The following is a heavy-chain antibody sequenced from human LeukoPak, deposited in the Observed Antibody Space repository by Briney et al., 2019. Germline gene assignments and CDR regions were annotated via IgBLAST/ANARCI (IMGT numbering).Heavy chain of an antibody. CDR2: MKDDGNEI. J-gene: IGHJ4*02. Sequence: GGSLRLSCTASGFTFKNYRMTWVRQAPGKGLEWVASMKDDGNEIQYVDSVKGRFTISRDNAKNSLYLQMNNLRAEDMAVYYCARNRATNDYWSQGTLVTVSS. CDR3: ARNRATNDY. D-gene: IGHD1-26*01. V-gene: IGHV3-7*01. CDR1: GFTFKNYR.